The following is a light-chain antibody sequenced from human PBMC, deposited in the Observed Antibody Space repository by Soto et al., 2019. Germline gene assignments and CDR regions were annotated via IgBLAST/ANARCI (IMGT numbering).Light chain of an antibody. V-gene: IGLV2-23*01. Sequence: QSVLTQPASVSGSPGQSITISCTGTSIDDGSYNLVSWYQQHPGKAPKLMIYEGSKRPSGVSNRFSGSKSGNTASLTISGLQAEDEADYYCCSYAGSSTWEFGGGTKLTVL. J-gene: IGLJ2*01. CDR3: CSYAGSSTWE. CDR2: EGS. CDR1: SIDDGSYNL.